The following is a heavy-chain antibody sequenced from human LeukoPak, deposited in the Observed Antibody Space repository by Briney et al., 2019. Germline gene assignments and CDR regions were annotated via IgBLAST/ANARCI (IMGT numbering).Heavy chain of an antibody. Sequence: SETLSLTCTVSGGSISSGGYYWSWIRQHPGKGLEWIGYIYYSGSTYYNPSLKSRVTISVDTSKNQFSLKLSSVTAADTAVYYCARGRGTMVRGVRGVRNWFDPWGQGTLVTVSS. D-gene: IGHD3-10*01. CDR2: IYYSGST. CDR3: ARGRGTMVRGVRGVRNWFDP. V-gene: IGHV4-31*03. J-gene: IGHJ5*02. CDR1: GGSISSGGYY.